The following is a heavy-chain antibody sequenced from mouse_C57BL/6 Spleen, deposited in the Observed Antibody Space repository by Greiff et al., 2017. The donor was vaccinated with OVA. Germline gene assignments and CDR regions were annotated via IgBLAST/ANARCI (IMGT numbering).Heavy chain of an antibody. CDR1: GYTFTDYN. Sequence: EVQLQQSGPELVKPGASVKMSCKASGYTFTDYNMHWVKQSHGKSLEWIGYINPNNGGTSSNQKLKGKATLTVNKSSSTAYMELRSLTSEDSAVYYCESDYSNGVDYWGQGTSVTVSS. D-gene: IGHD2-5*01. CDR2: INPNNGGT. J-gene: IGHJ4*01. CDR3: ESDYSNGVDY. V-gene: IGHV1-22*01.